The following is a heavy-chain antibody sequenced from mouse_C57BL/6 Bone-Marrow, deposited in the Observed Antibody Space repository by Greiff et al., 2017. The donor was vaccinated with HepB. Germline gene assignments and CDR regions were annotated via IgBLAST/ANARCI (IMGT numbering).Heavy chain of an antibody. CDR1: GFSLTSYG. V-gene: IGHV2-6*01. CDR2: IWGVGST. D-gene: IGHD1-1*01. Sequence: QVQLKQSGPGLVAPSQSLSITCTVSGFSLTSYGVDWVRQSPGKGLEWLGVIWGVGSTNYNSALKSRLSISKDNSKSQVSLKMNSLQTDDTAMYYCASLNYYGSSSWFAYWGQGTLVTVSA. CDR3: ASLNYYGSSSWFAY. J-gene: IGHJ3*01.